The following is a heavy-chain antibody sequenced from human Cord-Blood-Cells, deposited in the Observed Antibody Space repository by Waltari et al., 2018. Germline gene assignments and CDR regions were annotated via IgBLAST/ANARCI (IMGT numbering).Heavy chain of an antibody. Sequence: EVQLVESGGGLVQPGGSLRLSCAASGFTFSSYEMNWVRQAPGKGLEWVSYISSSGSTIYYADSVKGRCTISRDNAKNSLYLQMNSLRAEDTAVYYCARGSGDIVVVPAAMYFQHWGQGTLVTVSS. V-gene: IGHV3-48*03. CDR2: ISSSGSTI. D-gene: IGHD2-2*01. CDR1: GFTFSSYE. J-gene: IGHJ1*01. CDR3: ARGSGDIVVVPAAMYFQH.